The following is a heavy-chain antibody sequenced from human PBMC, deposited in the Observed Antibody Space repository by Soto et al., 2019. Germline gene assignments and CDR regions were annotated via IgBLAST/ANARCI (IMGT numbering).Heavy chain of an antibody. D-gene: IGHD1-1*01. CDR3: ARKGRTGTLYYSGMDV. CDR1: GGTFSSYA. CDR2: IIPIFGTA. V-gene: IGHV1-69*12. Sequence: QVQLVQSGAEVKKPGSSVKVSCKASGGTFSSYAISWVRQAPGQGLEWMGGIIPIFGTADYPQKFQGRVTITADESTSTAYMELSSLRSEDTAVYYCARKGRTGTLYYSGMDVWGQGTTGTVSS. J-gene: IGHJ6*02.